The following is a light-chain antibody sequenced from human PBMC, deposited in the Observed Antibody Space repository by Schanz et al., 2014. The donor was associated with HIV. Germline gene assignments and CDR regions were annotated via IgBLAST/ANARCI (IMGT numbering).Light chain of an antibody. CDR1: SSNLGTGYD. CDR3: QSYDVSLSGKV. V-gene: IGLV1-40*01. J-gene: IGLJ2*01. Sequence: QSILAQPLSVSGAPGQRVIISCTGSSSNLGTGYDVNWYQVLPGTAPKLLIFGYNNRPSGVPARFSGSKSGTSASLAISGLQSEDEADYYCQSYDVSLSGKVFGGGTKLTVL. CDR2: GYN.